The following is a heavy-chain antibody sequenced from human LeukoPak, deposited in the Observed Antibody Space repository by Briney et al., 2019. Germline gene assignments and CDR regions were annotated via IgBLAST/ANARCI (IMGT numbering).Heavy chain of an antibody. CDR1: GYRFSSYW. J-gene: IGHJ4*02. CDR3: VRALGYCTSGSCYYYDY. V-gene: IGHV5-51*01. D-gene: IGHD2-15*01. Sequence: GESLKISDKGSGYRFSSYWIGWGRPMPGKGLEWMGIIHPGDSETRYSPSFQGQVTISADKSISTAYLQWSSLKASDTAMYYCVRALGYCTSGSCYYYDYWGQGTLVTVSS. CDR2: IHPGDSET.